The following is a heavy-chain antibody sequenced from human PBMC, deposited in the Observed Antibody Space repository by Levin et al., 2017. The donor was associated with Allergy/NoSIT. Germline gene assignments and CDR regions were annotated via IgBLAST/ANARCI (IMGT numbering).Heavy chain of an antibody. D-gene: IGHD6-13*01. J-gene: IGHJ6*02. CDR2: ISYDGSNK. Sequence: SCAASGFTFSSYAMHWVRQAPGKGLEWVAVISYDGSNKYYADSVKGRFTISRDNSKNTLYLQMNSLRAEDTAVYYCARAGSGIAAAGPINNYYGMDVWGQGTTVTVSS. V-gene: IGHV3-30-3*01. CDR1: GFTFSSYA. CDR3: ARAGSGIAAAGPINNYYGMDV.